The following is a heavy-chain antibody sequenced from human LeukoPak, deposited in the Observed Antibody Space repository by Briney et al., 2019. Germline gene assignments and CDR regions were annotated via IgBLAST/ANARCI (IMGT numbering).Heavy chain of an antibody. Sequence: HPGGSLRLSCAASGFTFSTYSMYWVRHPPGKRLEWVPSIGSSGGGIHYADSVNGRFTISRDNSKNALYLQMNSLRVEDAAVYYCAIDPSWGTHSWGQGVLVTVSS. J-gene: IGHJ4*02. CDR3: AIDPSWGTHS. CDR1: GFTFSTYS. D-gene: IGHD7-27*01. V-gene: IGHV3-23*01. CDR2: IGSSGGGI.